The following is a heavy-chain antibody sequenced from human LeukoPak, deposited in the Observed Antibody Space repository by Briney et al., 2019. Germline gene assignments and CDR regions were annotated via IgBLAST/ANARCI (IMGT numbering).Heavy chain of an antibody. CDR3: ARDRLPYGGNPNYDAFGI. CDR2: ISYDGSNK. V-gene: IGHV3-30-3*01. D-gene: IGHD4-23*01. Sequence: GGSLRLSCAASGFTFSSYAMHWVRQAPGKGLEWVAVISYDGSNKYYADSVKGRFTISRDNSKNTLYLQMNSLRAEDTAVYYCARDRLPYGGNPNYDAFGIWGQGTMVTVSS. J-gene: IGHJ3*02. CDR1: GFTFSSYA.